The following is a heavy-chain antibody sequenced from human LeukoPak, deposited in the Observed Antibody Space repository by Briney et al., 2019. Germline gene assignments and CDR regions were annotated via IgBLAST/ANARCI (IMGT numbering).Heavy chain of an antibody. Sequence: GGSLRLSCAASGFSSDDYAMHWVRQAPGKGLEWVSSISWNSGYIGYADSVRGRFIISRDNAKNSLFLQMNSLRAEDTALYYCARGSGSGLYCQIDYWGQGTLVTVSS. CDR1: GFSSDDYA. CDR3: ARGSGSGLYCQIDY. CDR2: ISWNSGYI. J-gene: IGHJ4*02. D-gene: IGHD3-10*01. V-gene: IGHV3-9*02.